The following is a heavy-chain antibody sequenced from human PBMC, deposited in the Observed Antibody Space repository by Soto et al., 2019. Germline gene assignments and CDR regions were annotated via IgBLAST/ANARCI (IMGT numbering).Heavy chain of an antibody. CDR3: ASSLLVGYGLEGESD. Sequence: QVQLVQSGAEVKKPGASVKVSCKASGYTFTSYGISWVRQAPGQGLEWMGWISANNGNNNYAQKLQGRATMTTDPSTSTAYMELRSLRSDDTAVYYCASSLLVGYGLEGESDWGQGTLVTVSS. CDR2: ISANNGNN. V-gene: IGHV1-18*01. J-gene: IGHJ4*02. CDR1: GYTFTSYG. D-gene: IGHD5-18*01.